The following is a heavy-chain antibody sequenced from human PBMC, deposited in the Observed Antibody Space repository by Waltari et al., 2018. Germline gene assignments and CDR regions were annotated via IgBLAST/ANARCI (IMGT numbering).Heavy chain of an antibody. CDR1: NVSISSGAFY. V-gene: IGHV4-39*01. CDR2: VYYSGAA. Sequence: QVHLQESGPGLVQPSEPLSLTCTVSNVSISSGAFYWGWVRQPPGKGLGWIGNVYYSGAAYYNPSLEGRVAISIDTSKNQFSLHLTSVTAADTGVYYCARALCTTSTCLFVSGFDPWGQGILVTVST. CDR3: ARALCTTSTCLFVSGFDP. J-gene: IGHJ5*02.